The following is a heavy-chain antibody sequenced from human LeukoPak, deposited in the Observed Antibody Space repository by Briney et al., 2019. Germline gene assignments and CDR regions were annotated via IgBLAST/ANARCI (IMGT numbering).Heavy chain of an antibody. Sequence: GGSLRLSCAASGFTLSDYWMNWVRQAPRKGLEWVANIKQDGSERKYVDSVKGRFTISRDNAKNSVYLQMNSLGVEDTAVYYCVRGGRGERPNYWGQGTLVTVSS. V-gene: IGHV3-7*01. CDR2: IKQDGSER. CDR1: GFTLSDYW. J-gene: IGHJ4*02. CDR3: VRGGRGERPNY. D-gene: IGHD1-26*01.